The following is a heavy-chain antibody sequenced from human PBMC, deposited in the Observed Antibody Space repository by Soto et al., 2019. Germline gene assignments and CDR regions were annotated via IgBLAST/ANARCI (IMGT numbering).Heavy chain of an antibody. Sequence: ASVKVSCKASGYTFTSYGISWVRQAPGQGLEWMGWISAYNGNTNYAQKLQGRVTMTTDTSTSTAYMELRSLRSDDTAVYYCARETGSSSSYYYSYMDVWGKGTTVTVSS. CDR3: ARETGSSSSYYYSYMDV. V-gene: IGHV1-18*01. CDR2: ISAYNGNT. CDR1: GYTFTSYG. J-gene: IGHJ6*03. D-gene: IGHD6-6*01.